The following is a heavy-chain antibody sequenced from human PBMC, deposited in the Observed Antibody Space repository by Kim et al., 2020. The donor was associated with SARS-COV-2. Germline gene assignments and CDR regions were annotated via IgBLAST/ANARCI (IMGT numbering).Heavy chain of an antibody. CDR3: ASALADDSSWYSVDY. Sequence: ASVKVSCKASGGTFSSYAISWVRQAPGQGLEWMGGIIPIFGTANYAQKFQGRVTITADESTSTAYMELSSLRSEDTAVYYCASALADDSSWYSVDYWGQGTLVTVSS. J-gene: IGHJ4*02. CDR1: GGTFSSYA. D-gene: IGHD6-13*01. V-gene: IGHV1-69*13. CDR2: IIPIFGTA.